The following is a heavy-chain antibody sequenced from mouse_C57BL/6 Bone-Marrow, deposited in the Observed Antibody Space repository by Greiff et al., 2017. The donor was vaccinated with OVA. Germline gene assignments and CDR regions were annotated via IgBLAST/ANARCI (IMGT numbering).Heavy chain of an antibody. CDR1: GYTFTDYY. D-gene: IGHD2-3*01. V-gene: IGHV1-26*01. CDR3: ARRDGYSFDY. J-gene: IGHJ2*01. CDR2: INPNNGGT. Sequence: EVQLQQSGPELVKPGASVKISCKASGYTFTDYYMNWVKQSHGKSLEWIGDINPNNGGTSYNQKFKGKATLTVDKSSSTAYMELRSLTSEASAVYYCARRDGYSFDYWGQGTTLTVSS.